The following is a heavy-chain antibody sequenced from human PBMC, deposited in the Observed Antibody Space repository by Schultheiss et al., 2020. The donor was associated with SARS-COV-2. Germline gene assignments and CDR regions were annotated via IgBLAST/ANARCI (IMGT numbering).Heavy chain of an antibody. CDR1: GGSISSYY. V-gene: IGHV4-39*01. CDR3: ARHADSVDAVAGRGEFDY. J-gene: IGHJ4*02. D-gene: IGHD6-19*01. CDR2: IYYSGST. Sequence: SETLSLTCTVSGGSISSYYWGWIRQPPGKGLEWIGSIYYSGSTYYNPSLKSRVTISVDTSKNQFSLKLSSVTAADTAVYYCARHADSVDAVAGRGEFDYWGQGTLVTVS.